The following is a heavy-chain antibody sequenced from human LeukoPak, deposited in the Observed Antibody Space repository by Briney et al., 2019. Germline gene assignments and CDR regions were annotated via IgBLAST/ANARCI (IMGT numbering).Heavy chain of an antibody. CDR3: AREGVIGDGYNFFDY. Sequence: ASVKVSCKASGYTFTDYYIHWVRQAPGQGLEWMGWINPNSGGTNYAQKFQGRVTMTRDTSISTAYMELSRLRSDDTAVYYCAREGVIGDGYNFFDYWGQGTLVTVSS. CDR1: GYTFTDYY. CDR2: INPNSGGT. J-gene: IGHJ4*02. V-gene: IGHV1-2*02. D-gene: IGHD5-24*01.